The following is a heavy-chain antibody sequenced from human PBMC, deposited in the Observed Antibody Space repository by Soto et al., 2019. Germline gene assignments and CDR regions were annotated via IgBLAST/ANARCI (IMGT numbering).Heavy chain of an antibody. Sequence: SETLSLTCFVSGGSVTSHHWSWIRQFPGQGLEWIAYTSYTGNTNYNPSLQSRVTISLDTSKNQFSLKLSSVTAADTAVYYCARDCSGGSCYSDSYYYYGMDVWGQGTTVTVSS. CDR3: ARDCSGGSCYSDSYYYYGMDV. J-gene: IGHJ6*02. CDR2: TSYTGNT. D-gene: IGHD2-15*01. V-gene: IGHV4-59*02. CDR1: GGSVTSHH.